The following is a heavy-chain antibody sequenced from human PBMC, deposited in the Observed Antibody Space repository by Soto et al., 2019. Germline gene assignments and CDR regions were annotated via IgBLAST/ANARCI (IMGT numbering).Heavy chain of an antibody. Sequence: EVQLLESGGGLVQGGESLRLSCPASGFTFSNYPMSWVRQVPGKGLEWVSSISASGGSTYYADSVRGRFTISRDNSKNTLYLQMNILRAEDTAVYYSAKNNLFASGTKDYWGQGTLVTVSS. D-gene: IGHD3-10*01. CDR2: ISASGGST. J-gene: IGHJ4*02. CDR3: AKNNLFASGTKDY. CDR1: GFTFSNYP. V-gene: IGHV3-23*01.